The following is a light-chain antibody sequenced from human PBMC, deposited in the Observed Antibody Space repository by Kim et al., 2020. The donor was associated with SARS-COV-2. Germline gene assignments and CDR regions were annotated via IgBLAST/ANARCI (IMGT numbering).Light chain of an antibody. V-gene: IGLV4-69*01. Sequence: ASVKLTCTLSSEHSSYAIAWHQQQPEKGPRYLMKVNSDGSHSKGDGIPDRFSGSSSGAERYLTISSLQSEDEADYYCQTWGSGIRVFGGGTQLTVL. J-gene: IGLJ3*02. CDR2: VNSDGSH. CDR3: QTWGSGIRV. CDR1: SEHSSYA.